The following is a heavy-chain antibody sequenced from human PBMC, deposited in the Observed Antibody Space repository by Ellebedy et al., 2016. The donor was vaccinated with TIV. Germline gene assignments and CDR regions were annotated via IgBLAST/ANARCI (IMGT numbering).Heavy chain of an antibody. D-gene: IGHD1-26*01. CDR3: TKEGIVHNAFDI. Sequence: PGGSLRLSCAGSGFTFSDSWIHWVRQPPGKGLMWVSRVTTDGSNTTYADSVKGRFTIARDKAKNTVYLQMKTLRAEDTALYYCTKEGIVHNAFDIWGQGTVVTGSS. CDR1: GFTFSDSW. CDR2: VTTDGSNT. V-gene: IGHV3-74*03. J-gene: IGHJ3*02.